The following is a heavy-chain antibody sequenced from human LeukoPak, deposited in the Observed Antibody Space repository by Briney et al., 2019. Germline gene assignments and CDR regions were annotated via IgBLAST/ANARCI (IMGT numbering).Heavy chain of an antibody. CDR2: IQGDGSNT. J-gene: IGHJ4*02. Sequence: PGGSLRLSCAASGFTFSSYAMHWVRQAPGKGLVWVSRIQGDGSNTNYADSVKGRFSISRDNAKNTVYLQMNSLRAEDTGIYYCAGGTSAGGPISPFDFWGQGTVVTVSS. D-gene: IGHD6-13*01. CDR1: GFTFSSYA. CDR3: AGGTSAGGPISPFDF. V-gene: IGHV3-74*01.